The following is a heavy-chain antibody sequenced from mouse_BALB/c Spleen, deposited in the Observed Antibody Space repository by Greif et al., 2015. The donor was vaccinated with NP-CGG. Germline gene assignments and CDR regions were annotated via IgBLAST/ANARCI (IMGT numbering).Heavy chain of an antibody. CDR2: IDPSDSET. V-gene: IGHV1-69*02. D-gene: IGHD2-1*01. CDR3: ASGGNYDYFDY. Sequence: QVHVKQSGAELVKPGAPVELSCKASGYTFTSYWMNWVKQRPGRGLECIGRIDPSDSETHYNQKSKDKATLTVDESSSTAYIQLSSLTSEDSAVYYCASGGNYDYFDYWGQGTTLTVSS. J-gene: IGHJ2*01. CDR1: GYTFTSYW.